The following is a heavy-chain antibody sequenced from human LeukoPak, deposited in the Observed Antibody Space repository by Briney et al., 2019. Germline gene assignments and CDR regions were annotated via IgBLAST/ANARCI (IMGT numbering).Heavy chain of an antibody. CDR2: INAGNGNT. D-gene: IGHD1-7*01. V-gene: IGHV1-3*03. CDR3: ARSSRELGGYAPWELMPPFDY. J-gene: IGHJ4*02. CDR1: GYTFTSYA. Sequence: ASVKVSCKASGYTFTSYAMHWVRQAPGQRLEWMGWINAGNGNTKYSQEFQGRVTITRDTSASTAYMELSSLRSEDMAVYYCARSSRELGGYAPWELMPPFDYWGQGTLVTVSS.